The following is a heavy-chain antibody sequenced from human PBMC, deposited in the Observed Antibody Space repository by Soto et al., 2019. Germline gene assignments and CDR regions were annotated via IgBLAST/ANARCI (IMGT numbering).Heavy chain of an antibody. CDR3: VKEEVAGCCGYSVAFDI. Sequence: GGSLRLSCAASGFTFSSYAMSWVRQAPGKGLEWVSAISESGGSTYYKDSVKGRFTISRDNSKNTLYLQMNSLRAGDTAVDYCVKEEVAGCCGYSVAFDIWGQGTMVTVSS. CDR2: ISESGGST. V-gene: IGHV3-23*01. J-gene: IGHJ3*02. D-gene: IGHD3-22*01. CDR1: GFTFSSYA.